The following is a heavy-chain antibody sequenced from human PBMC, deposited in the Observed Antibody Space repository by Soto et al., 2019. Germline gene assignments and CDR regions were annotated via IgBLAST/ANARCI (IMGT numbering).Heavy chain of an antibody. Sequence: QVQLVESGGGVVQPGRSLRLSCAASGFTFNNYAMHWVRQAPGKGLEWVTVISYDGSFEYYVDSVKGRFTISRDNSNNTLSLHMTRLRTEDTAVYYCARDPHNCTGDTCYPSGWGKGTVVTVSS. CDR1: GFTFNNYA. D-gene: IGHD2-8*02. V-gene: IGHV3-30*03. CDR3: ARDPHNCTGDTCYPSG. CDR2: ISYDGSFE. J-gene: IGHJ3*01.